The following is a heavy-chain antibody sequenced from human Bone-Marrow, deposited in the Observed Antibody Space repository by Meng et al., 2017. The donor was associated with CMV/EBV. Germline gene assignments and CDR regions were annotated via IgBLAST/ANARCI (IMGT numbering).Heavy chain of an antibody. V-gene: IGHV1-46*01. J-gene: IGHJ4*02. Sequence: ASVKVSCKASGYTFTSYYMHWVRQAPGQGLEWMGIINPSGGSTSYAQKFQGRVTMTRDTSTSTVYMELSSLRSEDTAVYYCARYPMTTVVTLNFDYWGQGTLVTVSS. CDR3: ARYPMTTVVTLNFDY. D-gene: IGHD4-23*01. CDR1: GYTFTSYY. CDR2: INPSGGST.